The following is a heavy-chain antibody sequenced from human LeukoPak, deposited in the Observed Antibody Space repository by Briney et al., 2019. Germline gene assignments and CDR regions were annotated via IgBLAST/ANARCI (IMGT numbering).Heavy chain of an antibody. CDR1: RFTFPSYS. V-gene: IGHV3-21*01. D-gene: IGHD2/OR15-2a*01. CDR2: ITSSSSYI. J-gene: IGHJ3*02. Sequence: GGSLRLSCAASRFTFPSYSMNWVRQAPGKGLEWVSSITSSSSYISYADSVKGRFTISRDNAKKSLHLQMNSLRAEDTAVCYCASSTLSGIGVFDIWGQGTMVTVSS. CDR3: ASSTLSGIGVFDI.